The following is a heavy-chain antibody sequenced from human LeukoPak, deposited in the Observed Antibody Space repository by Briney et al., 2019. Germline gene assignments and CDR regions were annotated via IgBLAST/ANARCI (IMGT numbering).Heavy chain of an antibody. CDR1: GGSISSYY. CDR3: ARVLGSGSYYGGYYFDY. V-gene: IGHV4-59*01. J-gene: IGHJ4*02. CDR2: IYYSGST. Sequence: NPSETLSLTCTVSGGSISSYYWSWIRQPPGKGLEWIGYIYYSGSTNYNPSLKSRVTISVDTSKNQFSLKLSSVTAADTAAYYCARVLGSGSYYGGYYFDYWGQGTLVTVSS. D-gene: IGHD3-10*01.